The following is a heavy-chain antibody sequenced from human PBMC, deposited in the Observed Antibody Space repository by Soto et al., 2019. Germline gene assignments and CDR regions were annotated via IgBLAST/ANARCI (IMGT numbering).Heavy chain of an antibody. CDR1: GYSFSSYA. Sequence: QVQLVQSGAEVKKPGASVKVSCKASGYSFSSYAISWVRQAPGQGLEWMGWISAHNGKTTYPQKLQGRVTMTTDTYTSTAYMELRSLRSDDTAVYYCARVDTAMVTASYWGQGTLVTVSS. CDR2: ISAHNGKT. CDR3: ARVDTAMVTASY. D-gene: IGHD5-18*01. V-gene: IGHV1-18*01. J-gene: IGHJ4*02.